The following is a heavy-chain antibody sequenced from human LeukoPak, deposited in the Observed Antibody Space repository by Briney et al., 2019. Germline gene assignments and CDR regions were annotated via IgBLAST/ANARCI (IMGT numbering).Heavy chain of an antibody. Sequence: GGSLRLSCAASGFTFSDYYMNWIRQAPGKGLEWVSSISSSSSYIYYADSVKGRFTISRDNAKNSLYLQMNSLRAEDTAVYYCARESDSDFWSGPFDYWGQGTLVTVSS. J-gene: IGHJ4*02. CDR1: GFTFSDYY. D-gene: IGHD3-3*01. V-gene: IGHV3-11*06. CDR2: ISSSSSYI. CDR3: ARESDSDFWSGPFDY.